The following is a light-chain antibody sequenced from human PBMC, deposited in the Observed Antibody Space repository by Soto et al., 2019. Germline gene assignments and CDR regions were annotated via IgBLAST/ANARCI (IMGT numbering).Light chain of an antibody. CDR2: DAS. CDR3: QQYYGLPIT. Sequence: DSQRTQSPSSLFASVVASVSIPRQASQDIDKYLNWYQQKPGKAPKLLIDDASNLERGVPSRFSGSGSGTHFTFTIGSLQPEDIAMYYCQQYYGLPITFGQGTRLEIK. V-gene: IGKV1-33*01. J-gene: IGKJ5*01. CDR1: QDIDKY.